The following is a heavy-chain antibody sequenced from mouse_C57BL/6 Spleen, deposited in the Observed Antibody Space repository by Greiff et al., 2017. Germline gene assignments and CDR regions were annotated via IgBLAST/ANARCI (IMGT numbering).Heavy chain of an antibody. D-gene: IGHD2-4*01. J-gene: IGHJ2*01. CDR1: GFTFSDYG. CDR2: ISSGSSTI. V-gene: IGHV5-17*01. CDR3: GRSDYGNFDY. Sequence: EVKLVESGGGLVKPGGSLKLSCAASGFTFSDYGMNWVRQAPEKGLEWVAYISSGSSTIYYADTVKGRFTISRDNAQNTLFLQMTSLRSEDTAMYYCGRSDYGNFDYWGQGTTLTVSS.